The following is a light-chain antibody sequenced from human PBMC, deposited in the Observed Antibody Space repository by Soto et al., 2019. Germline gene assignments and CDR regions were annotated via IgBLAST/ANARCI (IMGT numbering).Light chain of an antibody. Sequence: DIVTTQSPDSLAVSLGERATINCKSSQSVLYTSNNKNYFAWYQQKPGQPPKLLIYWASTRQSGVPDRFSGSGSGTDFTLTISSLQAEDVAVYYCQQYYTTPYTFGQGTNLEIK. CDR3: QQYYTTPYT. V-gene: IGKV4-1*01. J-gene: IGKJ2*01. CDR1: QSVLYTSNNKNY. CDR2: WAS.